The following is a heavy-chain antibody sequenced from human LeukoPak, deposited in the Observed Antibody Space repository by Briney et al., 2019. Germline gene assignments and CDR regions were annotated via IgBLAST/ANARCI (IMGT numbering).Heavy chain of an antibody. CDR2: IYYSGST. J-gene: IGHJ4*02. D-gene: IGHD3-10*01. CDR3: ARGDYYGSGSYYQSPPDY. Sequence: SETLSLTCTVSGGSISSSSYYWGWIRPPPGKGLEWIGSIYYSGSTYYNPSLKSRVTISVDTSKNQFSLKLSSVTAADTAVYYCARGDYYGSGSYYQSPPDYWGQGTLVTVSS. CDR1: GGSISSSSYY. V-gene: IGHV4-39*01.